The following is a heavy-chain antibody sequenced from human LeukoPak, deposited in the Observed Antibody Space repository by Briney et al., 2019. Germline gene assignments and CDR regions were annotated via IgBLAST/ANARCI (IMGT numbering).Heavy chain of an antibody. Sequence: PGGSLRLSCAASGFSFSSYEMNWVRQAPGKGVEWVAYISGSGHDINYSESAKGRFTISRDNAKNSLYLQMNSLRAEDTAVYYCARGHDSGSYYPTLYTPFDYWGQGTLVTVSS. CDR3: ARGHDSGSYYPTLYTPFDY. V-gene: IGHV3-48*03. D-gene: IGHD1-26*01. J-gene: IGHJ4*02. CDR1: GFSFSSYE. CDR2: ISGSGHDI.